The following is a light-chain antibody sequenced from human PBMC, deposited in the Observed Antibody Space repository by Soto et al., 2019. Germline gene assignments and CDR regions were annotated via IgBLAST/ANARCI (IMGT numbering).Light chain of an antibody. CDR1: SSDVGGYNF. CDR3: CSYAGGFSWV. CDR2: EVN. J-gene: IGLJ3*02. V-gene: IGLV2-8*01. Sequence: QSALTQPPSASGSPGQSVTISCTGTSSDVGGYNFVSWYQQHPGKAPKLMIYEVNKRSSGVPDRFSGSKSVNTASLTISGLQPEDEADYYCCSYAGGFSWVFGGGTKLTVL.